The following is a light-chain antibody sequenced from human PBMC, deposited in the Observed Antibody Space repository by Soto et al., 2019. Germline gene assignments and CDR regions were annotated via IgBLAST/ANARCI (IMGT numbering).Light chain of an antibody. CDR2: GNS. CDR3: QSYDSSLSGYV. CDR1: SSNIGAGYD. V-gene: IGLV1-40*01. J-gene: IGLJ1*01. Sequence: PGQRVTISCTGSSSNIGAGYDVHWYQQLPGTAPKLLIYGNSNRPSGVPDRFSGSKSGTSASLAITGLQAEDEADYYCQSYDSSLSGYVFGTGTKVTVL.